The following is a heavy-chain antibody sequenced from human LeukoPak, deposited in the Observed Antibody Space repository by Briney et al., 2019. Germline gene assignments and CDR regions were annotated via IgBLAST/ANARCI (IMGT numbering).Heavy chain of an antibody. D-gene: IGHD6-13*01. CDR3: ARERRLTGYSSSWYPPFDY. CDR2: IYYSGST. Sequence: SETLSLTCTVSGGSISSSDYYWSWIRQPPGKGLEWIGYIYYSGSTSYNPSLKSRITISVDTSKNQFSLKLTSVTAADTAVYYCARERRLTGYSSSWYPPFDYWGQGTLVTVSS. J-gene: IGHJ4*02. CDR1: GGSISSSDYY. V-gene: IGHV4-30-4*01.